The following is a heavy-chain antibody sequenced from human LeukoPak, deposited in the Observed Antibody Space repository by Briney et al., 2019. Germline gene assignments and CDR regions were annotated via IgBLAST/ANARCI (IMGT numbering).Heavy chain of an antibody. V-gene: IGHV3-30*18. CDR2: ISYDGSNK. CDR1: GFTFSSYG. D-gene: IGHD3-10*01. J-gene: IGHJ4*02. Sequence: GGSLRLSCAASGFTFSSYGMHWVRQAPGKGLEWVAVISYDGSNKYYADSVKGRFTISRDNSKNTLYLQMNSLRAEDTAVYYCAKDTGGYYGSGSYYGIRPFDYWGQGTLVTVSS. CDR3: AKDTGGYYGSGSYYGIRPFDY.